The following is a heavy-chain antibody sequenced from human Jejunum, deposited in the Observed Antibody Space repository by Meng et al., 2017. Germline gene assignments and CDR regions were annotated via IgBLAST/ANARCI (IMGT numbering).Heavy chain of an antibody. J-gene: IGHJ4*02. D-gene: IGHD6-19*01. CDR2: INPNTGGT. CDR1: IYVFSTYL. CDR3: AREVGSLAGDFDS. Sequence: QVQLVQSGAEVKRPGASVRVSCKTSIYVFSTYLIHWVRQAPGQGLEWMGWINPNTGGTNYAQNFEDGVTMTRDTSINTAYMEVSRLRSDDTAVYYCAREVGSLAGDFDSWGQGTVVTVSS. V-gene: IGHV1-2*02.